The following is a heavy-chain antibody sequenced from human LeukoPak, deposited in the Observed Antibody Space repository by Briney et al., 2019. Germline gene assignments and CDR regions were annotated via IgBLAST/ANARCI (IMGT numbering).Heavy chain of an antibody. J-gene: IGHJ4*02. CDR2: ISDDGDNK. V-gene: IGHV3-30*18. D-gene: IGHD3-3*01. CDR3: VKATRGNLWNGLPWDHSDK. CDR1: GFTFSNYG. Sequence: PGGSLRLSCAASGFTFSNYGMHWVRQPPGKGLEWVTFISDDGDNKHYADSVKGRLTASRDNSKSTLFLQMNSLRVEDTAVYCCVKATRGNLWNGLPWDHSDKWGQGTLVTVSS.